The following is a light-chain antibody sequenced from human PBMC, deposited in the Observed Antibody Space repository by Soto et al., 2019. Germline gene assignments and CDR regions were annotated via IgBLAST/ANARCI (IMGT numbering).Light chain of an antibody. CDR1: QSVSGS. J-gene: IGKJ1*01. V-gene: IGKV3-15*01. CDR3: QQYIKWPIT. Sequence: EIVLTQSPGTLSLSPGERATLSCMAGQSVSGSLAWYQQKPGQAPRLLIYGASTRATGIPARFSGSGSGTDFTLTISSLEPEDFAVYYCQQYIKWPITFGQGTKVDIK. CDR2: GAS.